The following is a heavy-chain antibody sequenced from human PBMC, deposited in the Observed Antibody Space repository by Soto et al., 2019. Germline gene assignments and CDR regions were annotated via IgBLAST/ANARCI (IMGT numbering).Heavy chain of an antibody. V-gene: IGHV1-69*13. CDR3: ARDYYGSGTYYYGMDV. CDR1: GGTFSSYA. J-gene: IGHJ6*02. CDR2: IIPIFGTA. D-gene: IGHD3-10*01. Sequence: ASVKVSCKASGGTFSSYAISWVRQAPGQGLEWMGGIIPIFGTANYAQKFQGRVTITADESTSTAYMELSSLRSEDTAVYYCARDYYGSGTYYYGMDVWGQGTTVTVSS.